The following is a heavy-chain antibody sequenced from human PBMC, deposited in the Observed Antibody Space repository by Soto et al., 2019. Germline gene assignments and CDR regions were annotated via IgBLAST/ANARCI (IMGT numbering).Heavy chain of an antibody. Sequence: EVQLVESGGGLVKPGGSLRLSCAASGFTFSSYSMNWVRQAPGKGLEWVSSISSSSSYIYYADSVKGRFTIARDNDKNSLYLQMNGLRAEDTAVYYCARDQGLEEMAYYGMDVWGQGTTVTVSS. CDR3: ARDQGLEEMAYYGMDV. CDR2: ISSSSSYI. V-gene: IGHV3-21*01. CDR1: GFTFSSYS. J-gene: IGHJ6*02.